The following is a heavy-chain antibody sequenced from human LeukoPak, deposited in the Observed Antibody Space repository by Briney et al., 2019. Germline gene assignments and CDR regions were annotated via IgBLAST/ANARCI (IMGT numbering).Heavy chain of an antibody. V-gene: IGHV3-48*03. D-gene: IGHD3-10*01. CDR2: ISSSGSTI. CDR1: GFTFSSYE. Sequence: GGSLRLSCAASGFTFSSYEMNWVRQALGKGLEWVSYISSSGSTIYYADSVKGRFTISRDNAKNSLYLQMNSLRAEDTAVYYCARVEVRGVLAYWGQGTLVTVSS. CDR3: ARVEVRGVLAY. J-gene: IGHJ4*02.